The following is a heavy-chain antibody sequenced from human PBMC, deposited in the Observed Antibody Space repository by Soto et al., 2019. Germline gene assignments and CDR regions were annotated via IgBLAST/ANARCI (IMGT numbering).Heavy chain of an antibody. CDR1: GGSISSCGYS. J-gene: IGHJ4*02. CDR3: ARDGRSVWYHY. Sequence: TLSLTCAVSGGSISSCGYSWSWIRQPPGKGLEWIGYIYHSGSTYYNPSLKSRVTISVDRSKNQFSLKLSSVTAADTAVYYCARDGRSVWYHYWGQGTLVTVSS. CDR2: IYHSGST. V-gene: IGHV4-30-2*01. D-gene: IGHD6-19*01.